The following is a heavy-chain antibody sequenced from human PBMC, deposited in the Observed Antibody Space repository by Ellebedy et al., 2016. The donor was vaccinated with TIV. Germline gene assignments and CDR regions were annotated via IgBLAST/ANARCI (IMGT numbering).Heavy chain of an antibody. CDR2: IKQDGSEK. CDR3: ARDRYCSSTSCYGWDYYYYYGMDV. J-gene: IGHJ6*02. Sequence: GGSLRLSXAASGFTFSSYSMNWVRQAPGKGLEWVANIKQDGSEKYYVDSVKGRFTVSRDNAKNSLYLQMNSLRDEDTAVYYCARDRYCSSTSCYGWDYYYYYGMDVWGQGTTVTVSS. V-gene: IGHV3-7*01. D-gene: IGHD2-2*01. CDR1: GFTFSSYS.